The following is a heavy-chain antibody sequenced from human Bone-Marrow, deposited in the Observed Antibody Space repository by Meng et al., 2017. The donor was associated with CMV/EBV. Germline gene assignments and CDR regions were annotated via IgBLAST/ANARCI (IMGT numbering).Heavy chain of an antibody. Sequence: ASVKVSCKASGYTFTGYYMHWVRQAPGQGLEWMGWINPNRGGTNYAQKFQGRVTMTRDTSISTAYMELSRLRSDDTAVYYCARDIVRAYNWFDPWGQGTLVTVSS. J-gene: IGHJ5*02. D-gene: IGHD2-21*01. CDR2: INPNRGGT. CDR1: GYTFTGYY. CDR3: ARDIVRAYNWFDP. V-gene: IGHV1-2*02.